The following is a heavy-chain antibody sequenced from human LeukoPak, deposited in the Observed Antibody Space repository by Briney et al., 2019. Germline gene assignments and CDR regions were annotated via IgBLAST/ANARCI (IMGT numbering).Heavy chain of an antibody. CDR2: IYSSGST. CDR3: ARRNDFDI. Sequence: SETLSLTCTVSGCSITGYHWSWIRQPPGKGLECIGYIYSSGSTDYKPSLKSRATISADTSKNQFSLKLTSVTAADTAIYYCARRNDFDIWGQGTMVSVSS. V-gene: IGHV4-4*08. J-gene: IGHJ3*02. CDR1: GCSITGYH.